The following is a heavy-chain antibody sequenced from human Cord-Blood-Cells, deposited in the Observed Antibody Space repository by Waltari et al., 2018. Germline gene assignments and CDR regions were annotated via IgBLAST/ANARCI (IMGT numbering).Heavy chain of an antibody. CDR2: ISGSGGGT. J-gene: IGHJ6*03. D-gene: IGHD1-26*01. CDR3: AKARYSGSYPYYYYYMDV. Sequence: EVQLLESGGGLVQPGGSLRLSCAASGFTFSSYALSWVRQAPGKGRGWVSAISGSGGGTYSADSVKVRSTISRDNSKNTLYLQMNSLRAEDTAVYYCAKARYSGSYPYYYYYMDVWGKGTTVTVSS. V-gene: IGHV3-23*01. CDR1: GFTFSSYA.